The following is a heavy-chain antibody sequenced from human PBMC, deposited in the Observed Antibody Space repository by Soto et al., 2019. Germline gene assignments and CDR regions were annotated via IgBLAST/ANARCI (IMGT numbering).Heavy chain of an antibody. V-gene: IGHV3-21*01. CDR2: ISSSSSYI. D-gene: IGHD3-22*01. CDR3: ARDPYEADY. CDR1: GFTFSSYS. J-gene: IGHJ4*02. Sequence: PGGSLRLSCAASGFTFSSYSMNWVRQAPGKGLEWVSSISSSSSYIHYADSVKGRFTISRDNAKNSLYLQMNSLRAEDTAVYYCARDPYEADYWGQGTLVTVSS.